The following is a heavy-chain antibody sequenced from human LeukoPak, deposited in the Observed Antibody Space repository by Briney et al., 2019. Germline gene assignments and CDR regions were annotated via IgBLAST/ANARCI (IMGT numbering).Heavy chain of an antibody. J-gene: IGHJ5*02. CDR3: TKKRTTSVTDWFDP. D-gene: IGHD4-17*01. V-gene: IGHV3-23*01. CDR1: GFTFSCYA. CDR2: ISGIGTTT. Sequence: GGSLRLSCTASGFTFSCYAMTWVRQAPGKGLECVSVISGIGTTTYYADSVKGRFTISRDNSKNTLFLQMNSLRVEDTATYYCTKKRTTSVTDWFDPWGQGTLVTVSS.